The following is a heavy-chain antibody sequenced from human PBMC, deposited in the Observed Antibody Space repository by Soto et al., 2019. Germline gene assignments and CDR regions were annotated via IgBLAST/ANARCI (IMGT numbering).Heavy chain of an antibody. J-gene: IGHJ5*02. Sequence: SETLSLTCTVSGGSISSGSYYWSWIRQPPGKGLEWIGYIYYSGSTNYNPSLKSRVTISVDTSKNQFSLKLSSVTAADTAVYYCARERVVPAGNWFDPWGQGTLVTVSS. CDR1: GGSISSGSYY. CDR3: ARERVVPAGNWFDP. CDR2: IYYSGST. D-gene: IGHD2-2*01. V-gene: IGHV4-61*01.